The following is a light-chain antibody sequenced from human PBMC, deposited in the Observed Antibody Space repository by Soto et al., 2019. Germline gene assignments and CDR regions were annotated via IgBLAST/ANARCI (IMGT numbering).Light chain of an antibody. Sequence: DIQMTQSPSSLSASVGDRVAITCRASETISSYLNWYQQKPGKAPKLLMYAASNLQSGVPSRFSGVGSGTRFTLTISSLQPEDFATYYCQQSFSSPLTFGGGTKIEIK. CDR2: AAS. V-gene: IGKV1-39*01. CDR3: QQSFSSPLT. J-gene: IGKJ4*01. CDR1: ETISSY.